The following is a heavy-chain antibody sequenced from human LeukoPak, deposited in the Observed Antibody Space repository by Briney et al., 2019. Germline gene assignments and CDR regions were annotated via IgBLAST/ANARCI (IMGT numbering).Heavy chain of an antibody. CDR2: INSDGSST. D-gene: IGHD4-17*01. Sequence: PGGSLRLSCAASGFTFSSYWMHWVRQAPGKGLVWVSRINSDGSSTSYADSVKGRFTISRDNAKSTLYLQMNSLRAEDTAIYYCAREHTATNYGDYFDYWGQGTLVTVSS. CDR3: AREHTATNYGDYFDY. J-gene: IGHJ4*02. CDR1: GFTFSSYW. V-gene: IGHV3-74*01.